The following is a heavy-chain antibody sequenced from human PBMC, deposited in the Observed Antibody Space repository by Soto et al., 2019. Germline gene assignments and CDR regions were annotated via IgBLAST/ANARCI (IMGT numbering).Heavy chain of an antibody. CDR2: ITSSGGAT. CDR1: GFGFSNYE. D-gene: IGHD2-2*02. J-gene: IGHJ4*02. V-gene: IGHV3-48*03. CDR3: ARGDCKTSCYIGF. Sequence: GGSLRLSCAASGFGFSNYEMNWVRQAPGKGLEWVSYITSSGGATMYADSVKGRFTISRDNAKDSLYLQMNSLRVEDTAVYYCARGDCKTSCYIGFWGQGALVTV.